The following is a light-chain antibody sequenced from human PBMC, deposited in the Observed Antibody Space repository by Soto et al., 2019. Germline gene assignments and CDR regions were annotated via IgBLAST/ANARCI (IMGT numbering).Light chain of an antibody. V-gene: IGKV3-11*01. CDR3: QQRSNWPLT. J-gene: IGKJ5*01. CDR1: QSVSSY. CDR2: EAS. Sequence: EIVLTQSPAILSLSPGERSTLSYRASQSVSSYLAWYQQKPGQAPRLLMYEASTRATSIPARFSGGGSGTDFTLTISSLEPEDFAVYYCQQRSNWPLTFGQGTRLDIK.